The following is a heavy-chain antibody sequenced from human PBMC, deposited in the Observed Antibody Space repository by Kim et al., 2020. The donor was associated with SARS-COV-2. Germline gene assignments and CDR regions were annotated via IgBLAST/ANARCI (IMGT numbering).Heavy chain of an antibody. V-gene: IGHV3-13*01. D-gene: IGHD3-22*01. CDR2: IGTAGDT. J-gene: IGHJ6*02. CDR1: GFTFSSYD. CDR3: ARALIADYYGMDV. Sequence: GGSLRLSCAASGFTFSSYDMHWVRQATGKGLEWVSAIGTAGDTYYPGSVKGRFTISRENAKNSLYLQMNSLRAGDTAVYYCARALIADYYGMDVWGQGTTVTVSS.